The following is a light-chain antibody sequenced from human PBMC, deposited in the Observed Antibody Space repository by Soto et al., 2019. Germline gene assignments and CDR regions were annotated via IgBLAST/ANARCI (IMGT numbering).Light chain of an antibody. CDR2: LGS. CDR1: QRLLNSNGYNY. CDR3: MQALQSPRT. J-gene: IGKJ2*01. Sequence: DVVMTQSPRSLAVTPGEPASISCKSSQRLLNSNGYNYLDWYLQRPGQSPQLLIYLGSNRASGVPDRFSGGGSGTDFTLKISRVEAEDVGVYYCMQALQSPRTFGQGTKLEIK. V-gene: IGKV2-28*01.